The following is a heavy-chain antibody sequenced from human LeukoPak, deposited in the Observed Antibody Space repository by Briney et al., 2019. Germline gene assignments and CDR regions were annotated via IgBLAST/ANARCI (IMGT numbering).Heavy chain of an antibody. CDR2: IYTSGGT. CDR3: ARDAIADKAARPRAFDI. V-gene: IGHV4-61*02. CDR1: GGSISSGSYY. Sequence: PSQTLSLTCTVSGGSISSGSYYWSWIRQPAGKGLEWIGRIYTSGGTNYNPSLKSRVTISVDTSKNQFSLKLSSVTAADTAVYYCARDAIADKAARPRAFDIWGQGTMVTVSS. D-gene: IGHD6-6*01. J-gene: IGHJ3*02.